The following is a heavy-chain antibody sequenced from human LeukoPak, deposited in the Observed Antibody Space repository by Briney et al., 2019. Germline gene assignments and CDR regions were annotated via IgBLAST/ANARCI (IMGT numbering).Heavy chain of an antibody. J-gene: IGHJ3*02. D-gene: IGHD2-21*01. CDR2: TSETGGAR. V-gene: IGHV3-23*01. CDR3: AKAIARHRDLDAFDI. Sequence: PTRGSLRLSCVASGFGFSTSGMSWFRQAPGRGPEWVSGTSETGGARYYADSVRGRFTISKDNSKNTLFLQMDNLRVEDTALYYCAKAIARHRDLDAFDIWGQGTLVSVSS. CDR1: GFGFSTSG.